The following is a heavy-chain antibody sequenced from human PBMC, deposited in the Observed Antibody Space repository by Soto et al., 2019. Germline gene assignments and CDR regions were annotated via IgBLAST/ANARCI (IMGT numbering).Heavy chain of an antibody. V-gene: IGHV6-1*01. Sequence: SQTLSLTCAISGDSVSSNSAAWNWIRQSPSRGLEWLGRTYYRSKWYNDYAVSVKSRITINPDTSKNQFSLQLNSVTPEDTAVYYCARVAVAGLYYYYYGMDVWGQGTTVTVSS. CDR1: GDSVSSNSAA. J-gene: IGHJ6*02. CDR2: TYYRSKWYN. CDR3: ARVAVAGLYYYYYGMDV. D-gene: IGHD6-19*01.